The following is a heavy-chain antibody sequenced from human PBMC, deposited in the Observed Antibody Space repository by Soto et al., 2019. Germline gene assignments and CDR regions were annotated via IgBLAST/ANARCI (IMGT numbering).Heavy chain of an antibody. V-gene: IGHV3-21*01. D-gene: IGHD4-17*01. CDR2: ISSSSSYI. J-gene: IGHJ3*02. Sequence: GGSLRLSCAASGFTFSSYSMNWVRQAPGKGLEWVSSISSSSSYIYYADSVKGRFTISRDNAKNSLYLQMNSLRAEDTAVYYCARDPGSQDYGERSCAFDIWGQGTMVTVSS. CDR3: ARDPGSQDYGERSCAFDI. CDR1: GFTFSSYS.